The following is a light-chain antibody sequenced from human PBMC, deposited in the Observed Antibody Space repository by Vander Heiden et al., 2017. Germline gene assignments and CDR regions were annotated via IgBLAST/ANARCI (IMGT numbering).Light chain of an antibody. V-gene: IGKV4-1*01. J-gene: IGKJ1*01. Sequence: DIVMTQSPDSLAASMGERATINCQASQRLLYTPNYKNYLAWYQQNPGQPPKLLFYWASTLASGFTDRFSGSGSGTDFTLSSLQAEDVAVYYCQQYNSMPRTFGQGTKVEI. CDR3: QQYNSMPRT. CDR2: WAS. CDR1: QRLLYTPNYKNY.